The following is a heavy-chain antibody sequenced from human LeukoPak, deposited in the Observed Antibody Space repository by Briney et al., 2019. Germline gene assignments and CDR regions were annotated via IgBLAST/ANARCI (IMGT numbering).Heavy chain of an antibody. J-gene: IGHJ5*02. D-gene: IGHD1-26*01. V-gene: IGHV4-4*02. CDR2: IYHSGST. Sequence: SETLSLTCAVSGGSISSSNWWSRVRQPPGKGLEWIGEIYHSGSTNYNPSLKSRVTISVDTSKNQFSLRLNSVTAADTAVYYCARSRAFNSGAFDPWGQGSLVTVSS. CDR1: GGSISSSNW. CDR3: ARSRAFNSGAFDP.